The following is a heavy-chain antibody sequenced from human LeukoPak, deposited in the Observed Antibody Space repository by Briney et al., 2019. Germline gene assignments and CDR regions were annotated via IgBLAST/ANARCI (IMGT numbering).Heavy chain of an antibody. CDR3: ARDKTLTHPRGGWFDP. J-gene: IGHJ5*02. V-gene: IGHV1-2*02. CDR2: INPNSGGT. D-gene: IGHD2-15*01. CDR1: GYTFTGYY. Sequence: GASVKVSCKASGYTFTGYYMHWVRQAPGQGLEWMGWINPNSGGTNYAQKFQGRVTMTRDTSISTAYMELSRLRSDDTAVYYCARDKTLTHPRGGWFDPWGQGTLVTVSS.